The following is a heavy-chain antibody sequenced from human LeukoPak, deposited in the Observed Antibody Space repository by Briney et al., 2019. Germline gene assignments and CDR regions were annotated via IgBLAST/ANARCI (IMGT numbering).Heavy chain of an antibody. CDR1: GYSFTSNY. Sequence: ASVKVSCKASGYSFTSNYIHWVRQAPGQGLEWMGMIYPSDGSTSYAQKFQGRVTVTRDTSTSTVHMELSGLRSEDTAVYYCASSYDSSGYAGDYWGQGTLVTVSS. D-gene: IGHD3-22*01. V-gene: IGHV1-46*01. CDR3: ASSYDSSGYAGDY. J-gene: IGHJ4*02. CDR2: IYPSDGST.